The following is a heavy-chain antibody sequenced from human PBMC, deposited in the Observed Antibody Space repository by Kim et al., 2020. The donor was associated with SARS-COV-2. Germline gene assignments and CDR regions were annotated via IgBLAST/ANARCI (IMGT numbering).Heavy chain of an antibody. D-gene: IGHD3-22*01. CDR3: ARGGPGDSSGYYYGY. V-gene: IGHV1-2*04. Sequence: ASVKVSCKASGYTFTGYYMHWVRQAPGQGLEWMGWINPNSGGTNYAQKFQGWVTMTRDTSISTAYMELNRLRSDDTAVYYCARGGPGDSSGYYYGYWGQGTLVTVSS. CDR1: GYTFTGYY. J-gene: IGHJ4*02. CDR2: INPNSGGT.